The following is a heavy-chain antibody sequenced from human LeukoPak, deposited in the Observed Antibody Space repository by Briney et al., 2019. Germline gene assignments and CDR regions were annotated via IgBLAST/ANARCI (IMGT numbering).Heavy chain of an antibody. CDR1: GFTFSSYA. J-gene: IGHJ4*02. CDR3: APSAFDY. Sequence: GGSLRLXCAASGFTFSSYAMSWVRQAPGKGLEWVSTISDSGGSTYYADSVKGRFTNFRDNSKNTLYLQMNSLRAEDTAVYYCAPSAFDYWGQGTLVTVSS. CDR2: ISDSGGST. V-gene: IGHV3-23*01.